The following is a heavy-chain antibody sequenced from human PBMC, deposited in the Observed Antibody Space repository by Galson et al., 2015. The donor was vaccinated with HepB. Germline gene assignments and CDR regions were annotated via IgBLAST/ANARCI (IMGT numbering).Heavy chain of an antibody. J-gene: IGHJ6*02. Sequence: TLSLTCTVSGDSISSGGSYYWTWIRQHPGRGLEWIGYLYYSGTYYNPSLKSRVTISEDTSKNQFSLNLRSVTAADTAVYYCARDAHDYGDYVGPFGMDVWGQGTTVSVSS. CDR2: LYYSGT. CDR3: ARDAHDYGDYVGPFGMDV. D-gene: IGHD4-17*01. V-gene: IGHV4-31*03. CDR1: GDSISSGGSYY.